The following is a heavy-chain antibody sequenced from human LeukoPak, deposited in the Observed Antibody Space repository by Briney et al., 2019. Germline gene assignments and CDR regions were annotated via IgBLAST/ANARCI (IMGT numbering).Heavy chain of an antibody. CDR1: GFTFSSYG. Sequence: QSGGSLRLSCAASGFTFSSYGMSWVRQAPGKGLEWVSAISGGGGSTYYADSVKGRFTISRDNSKNTLYLQMNSLRAEDTAVYYCTRLSGDNWNYGGNFDSWGQGTLVTVSS. D-gene: IGHD1-7*01. CDR3: TRLSGDNWNYGGNFDS. V-gene: IGHV3-23*01. CDR2: ISGGGGST. J-gene: IGHJ4*02.